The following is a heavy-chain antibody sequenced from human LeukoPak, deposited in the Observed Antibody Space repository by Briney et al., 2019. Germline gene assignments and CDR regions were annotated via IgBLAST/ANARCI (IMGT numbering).Heavy chain of an antibody. CDR3: AKGDYFDY. CDR2: IKEDGSEK. V-gene: IGHV3-7*01. Sequence: GXXLRLSCAASGFTCSTSWMSWVRQAPGKGLEWVANIKEDGSEKLYMDSVKGRFTISRDNAKNSLYLQMNSLRAEDTAVFYCAKGDYFDYWGQGTLVTVSS. D-gene: IGHD3-16*01. J-gene: IGHJ4*02. CDR1: GFTCSTSW.